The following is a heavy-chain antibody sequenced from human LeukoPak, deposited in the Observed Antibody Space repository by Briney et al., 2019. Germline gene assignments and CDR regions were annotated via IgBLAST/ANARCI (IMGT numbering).Heavy chain of an antibody. CDR2: INHSGST. V-gene: IGHV4-34*01. CDR1: DGSFSGYY. Sequence: PSETLSLTCAVYDGSFSGYYWSWIRQPPGKGLEWIGEINHSGSTNYNPSLKSRVTISLDTSKSQFSLKVRYVTAADTAVYYCARGLNDSWTGENYWGQGTLVTASS. CDR3: ARGLNDSWTGENY. J-gene: IGHJ4*02. D-gene: IGHD3-3*01.